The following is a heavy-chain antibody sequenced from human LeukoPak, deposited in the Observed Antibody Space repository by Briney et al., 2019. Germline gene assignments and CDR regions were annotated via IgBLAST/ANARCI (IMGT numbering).Heavy chain of an antibody. CDR1: GFTFNSYW. V-gene: IGHV3-7*01. CDR2: IKQDGSEK. J-gene: IGHJ6*03. CDR3: AKSGYDINYYMDV. D-gene: IGHD5-12*01. Sequence: GGSLRLSCAASGFTFNSYWMSWVRQAPGKGLEWVANIKQDGSEKYYVDSVKGRCTISRDDAKNSLYLQMNSLRAEDTAVYYCAKSGYDINYYMDVWGKGTTVTVSS.